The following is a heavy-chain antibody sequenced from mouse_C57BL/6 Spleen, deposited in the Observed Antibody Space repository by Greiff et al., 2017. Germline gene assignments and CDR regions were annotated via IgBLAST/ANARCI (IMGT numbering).Heavy chain of an antibody. V-gene: IGHV1-69*01. CDR2: TDPSDSYT. CDR3: AREAYDSNYERDFDV. Sequence: MPGPALEWIGETDPSDSYTNYIQKFKGKPTLTVDKSSSTAYMQISSLTSEDSAVYYCAREAYDSNYERDFDVWGTGTTVTVSS. D-gene: IGHD2-5*01. J-gene: IGHJ1*03.